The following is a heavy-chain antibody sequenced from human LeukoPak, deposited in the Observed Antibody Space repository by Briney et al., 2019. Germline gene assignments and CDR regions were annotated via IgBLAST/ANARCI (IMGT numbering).Heavy chain of an antibody. Sequence: PSETLSLTCAVSGGSISSGDYPWSWIRQPPGKGLEWIGYIFHTRHTSDNPSLKSRVTISVDMSKNQLSLKLSSVTAADTAVYYLVRGFYGSGRQFGYWGQGALVTVSS. CDR1: GGSISSGDYP. D-gene: IGHD3-10*01. CDR2: IFHTRHT. CDR3: VRGFYGSGRQFGY. J-gene: IGHJ4*02. V-gene: IGHV4-30-2*01.